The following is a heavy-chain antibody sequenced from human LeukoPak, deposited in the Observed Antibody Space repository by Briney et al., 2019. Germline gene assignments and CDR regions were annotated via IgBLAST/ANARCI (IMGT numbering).Heavy chain of an antibody. Sequence: SETLSLTCTVSGGSISSYYWSWIRQPPGKGLEWIGYIFYTGSTNYNPSLKSRVTISVDTSKNQFSLKLNSVSAADTAVYYCARDGAVDILTGYGAFDIWGKGTTVTVSS. V-gene: IGHV4-59*01. D-gene: IGHD3-9*01. CDR2: IFYTGST. CDR3: ARDGAVDILTGYGAFDI. CDR1: GGSISSYY. J-gene: IGHJ6*04.